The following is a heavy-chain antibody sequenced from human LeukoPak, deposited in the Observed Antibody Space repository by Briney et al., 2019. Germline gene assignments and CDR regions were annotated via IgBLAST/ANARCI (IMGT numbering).Heavy chain of an antibody. J-gene: IGHJ4*02. CDR1: GFTFSSYG. D-gene: IGHD3-3*01. CDR3: AKGVYDFWSGYQVDY. V-gene: IGHV3-30*18. Sequence: GGSLRLSCAASGFTFSSYGMHWVRQAPGKGLEWVAVISYDGSNKYYADSVKGRFTISRDNSKNTLYLQMNSLRAEDTAVYYCAKGVYDFWSGYQVDYWAREPWSPSPQ. CDR2: ISYDGSNK.